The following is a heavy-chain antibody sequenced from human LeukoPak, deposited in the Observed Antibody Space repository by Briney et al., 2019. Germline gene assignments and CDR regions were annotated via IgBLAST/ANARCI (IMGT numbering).Heavy chain of an antibody. D-gene: IGHD1-26*01. CDR2: ISSDGSST. CDR3: ARDRSGSLDY. J-gene: IGHJ4*02. CDR1: GFTFSSYW. V-gene: IGHV3-74*01. Sequence: GGSLRLSCAASGFTFSSYWVHWVRQAPGKGLVWVSRISSDGSSTSYADSVKGRFTISRDNAKNTLYLQMNSLRAEDTAVYYCARDRSGSLDYWGQGTLVTVSS.